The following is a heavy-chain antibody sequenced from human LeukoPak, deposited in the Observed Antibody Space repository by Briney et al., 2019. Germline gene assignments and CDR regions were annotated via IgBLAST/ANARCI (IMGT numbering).Heavy chain of an antibody. D-gene: IGHD3-22*01. CDR2: IIPIFGTA. CDR3: ARRGADRYYYDSSGYSDY. Sequence: SVKVSCRASGGTFSSYAISWVRQAPGQGLEWMGGIIPIFGTANYAQKFQGRVTITADESTSAAYMELSSLRSEDTAVYYCARRGADRYYYDSSGYSDYWGQGTLVTVSS. J-gene: IGHJ4*02. CDR1: GGTFSSYA. V-gene: IGHV1-69*01.